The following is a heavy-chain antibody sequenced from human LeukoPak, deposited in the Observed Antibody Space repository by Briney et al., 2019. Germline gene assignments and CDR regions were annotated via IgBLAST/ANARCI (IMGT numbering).Heavy chain of an antibody. D-gene: IGHD6-6*01. J-gene: IGHJ6*03. V-gene: IGHV3-7*01. CDR3: ARVFVGYSSSSGHYYYSYMDV. CDR1: GFTFSSYW. CDR2: IKQEGSEK. Sequence: PGGSLRLSCAASGFTFSSYWMSWVRQAPGKGLEWVANIKQEGSEKYYVDSVKVRFIISRDNAKNSLYLQMNSLRAEDTAVYYCARVFVGYSSSSGHYYYSYMDVWGKGTTVTVSS.